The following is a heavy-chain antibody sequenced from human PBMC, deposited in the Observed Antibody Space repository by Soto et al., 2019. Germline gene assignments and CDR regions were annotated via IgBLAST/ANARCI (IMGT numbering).Heavy chain of an antibody. CDR1: GGSFRCYY. Sequence: SETLSLTCSVYGGSFRCYYWSWIRQPPGKGREWIGEINHSGSTNYSPSLKSRVTISVDTSKNQFSLKLSSVNAADSAVYYCARGRGCSSNXCYLGRQRGYYYYGMDVWGQGTTVTVSS. CDR3: ARGRGCSSNXCYLGRQRGYYYYGMDV. D-gene: IGHD2-2*01. V-gene: IGHV4-34*01. J-gene: IGHJ6*02. CDR2: INHSGST.